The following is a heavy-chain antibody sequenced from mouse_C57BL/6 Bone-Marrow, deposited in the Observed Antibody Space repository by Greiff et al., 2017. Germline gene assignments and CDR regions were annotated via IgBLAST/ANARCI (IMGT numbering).Heavy chain of an antibody. CDR1: GYTFTDHI. D-gene: IGHD2-4*01. Sequence: VQLQQSGAELASPGASVTLSCKASGYTFTDHIMNWVKKRPGQGLEWIGRIYPVSGETNYNQKFMGKATFSVDRSSSTVYMVLNSLTSEDPAVDDWARSTMITTTGDYYAMDYWGQGTSVTVSS. CDR3: ARSTMITTTGDYYAMDY. CDR2: IYPVSGET. V-gene: IGHV1-11*01. J-gene: IGHJ4*01.